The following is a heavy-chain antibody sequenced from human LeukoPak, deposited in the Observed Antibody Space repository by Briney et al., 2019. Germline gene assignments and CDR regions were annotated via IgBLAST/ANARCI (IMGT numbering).Heavy chain of an antibody. CDR2: ISSSGSTI. V-gene: IGHV3-11*04. CDR3: ATAKSPHSSSWYPFFVY. D-gene: IGHD6-13*01. J-gene: IGHJ4*02. CDR1: GFTFSDYY. Sequence: GGSLRLSCAASGFTFSDYYMSWIRQAPGKGLEWVSYISSSGSTIYYADSVKGRFTISRDNAKNSLYLQMNSLRAEDTAVYYCATAKSPHSSSWYPFFVYWGQGTLVTVSS.